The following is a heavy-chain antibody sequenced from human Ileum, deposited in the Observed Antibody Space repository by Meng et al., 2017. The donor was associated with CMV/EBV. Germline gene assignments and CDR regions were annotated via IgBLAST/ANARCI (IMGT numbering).Heavy chain of an antibody. D-gene: IGHD1-7*01. V-gene: IGHV1-24*01. Sequence: QVQLVQSGAEVKKPEASVKVSCKVSGYTLSDLSMHWVRQAPGKGLEWMGGFGPEDGDTNYAQKFQGGVTMTRDTSIDTAYMEVTSADTAVYYCARGANYASYRVDYWGQGTLVTVSS. J-gene: IGHJ4*02. CDR3: ARGANYASYRVDY. CDR1: GYTLSDLS. CDR2: FGPEDGDT.